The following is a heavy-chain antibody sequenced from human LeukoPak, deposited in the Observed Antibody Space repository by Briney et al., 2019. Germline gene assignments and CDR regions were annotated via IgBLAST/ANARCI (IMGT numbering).Heavy chain of an antibody. D-gene: IGHD5-12*01. CDR3: AKDMSGYGGSFDY. CDR1: GFTFDDYA. Sequence: GGSLRLSCAASGFTFDDYAMHWVRQAPGKGLEWVSGISWSSGSIGYADSVKGRFTISRDNAKNSLYLQMNSLRAEDMALYYCAKDMSGYGGSFDYWGQGTLVTVSS. CDR2: ISWSSGSI. J-gene: IGHJ4*02. V-gene: IGHV3-9*03.